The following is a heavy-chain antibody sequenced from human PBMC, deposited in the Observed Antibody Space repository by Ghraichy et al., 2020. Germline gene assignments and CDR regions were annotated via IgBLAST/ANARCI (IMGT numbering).Heavy chain of an antibody. CDR1: GGSISSGGYY. J-gene: IGHJ5*02. D-gene: IGHD3-10*01. CDR2: IYYSGST. Sequence: SETLSLTCTVSGGSISSGGYYWSWIRQHPGKGLEWIGYIYYSGSTYYNPSLKSRVTISVDTSKNQFSLKLSSVTAADTAVYYCARQDTGGFDPWGQGTLVTVAS. CDR3: ARQDTGGFDP. V-gene: IGHV4-31*03.